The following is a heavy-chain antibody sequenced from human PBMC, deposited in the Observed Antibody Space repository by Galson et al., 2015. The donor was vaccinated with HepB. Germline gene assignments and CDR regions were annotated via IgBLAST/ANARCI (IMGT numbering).Heavy chain of an antibody. CDR3: AKGKYYYGFDP. CDR2: ISSSGDRT. V-gene: IGHV3-23*01. Sequence: SLRLSCAASGFTFSNYAMDWVRQAPGKGLEWVSVISSSGDRTYYADSVRGCFTISRDNSKNTLYLQMNSLRAEDTAIYYCAKGKYYYGFDPWGQGTLVTVSS. CDR1: GFTFSNYA. J-gene: IGHJ5*02. D-gene: IGHD3-10*01.